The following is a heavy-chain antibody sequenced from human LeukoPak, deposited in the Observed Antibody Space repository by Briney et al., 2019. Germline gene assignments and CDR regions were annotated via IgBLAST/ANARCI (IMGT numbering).Heavy chain of an antibody. CDR3: ARCPITMIAPYLVY. J-gene: IGHJ4*02. CDR1: GYTFTSHG. D-gene: IGHD3-22*01. V-gene: IGHV1-18*01. Sequence: ASVKVSCKASGYTFTSHGISWVRQAPGQGLEWMGWISAYDGNTNYAQKLQGRVTMTTDTSTSTAYMELRSLRSDDTAVYYCARCPITMIAPYLVYWGQGTLVTVSS. CDR2: ISAYDGNT.